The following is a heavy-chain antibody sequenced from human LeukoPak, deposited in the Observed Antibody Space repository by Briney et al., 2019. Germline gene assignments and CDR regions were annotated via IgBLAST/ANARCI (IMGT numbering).Heavy chain of an antibody. CDR1: GFTLGSYA. D-gene: IGHD3-3*01. V-gene: IGHV3-30-3*01. Sequence: GGSLRLASAASGFTLGSYAMHWVRQAPGKGRGWVAVISYDGSNKYYADSVKGRLTISRDNSKNKLSLQMNSLRAEDTAVYSCVGVRFLEWLGDAFDIWGHETMVTVSS. CDR3: VGVRFLEWLGDAFDI. J-gene: IGHJ3*02. CDR2: ISYDGSNK.